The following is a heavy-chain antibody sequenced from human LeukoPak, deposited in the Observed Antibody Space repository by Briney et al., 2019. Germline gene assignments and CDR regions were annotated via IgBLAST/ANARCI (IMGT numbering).Heavy chain of an antibody. Sequence: SETLSLTCAVYGGSFSGYYWSWIRQPPGKGLEWIGEINHSGSTNYNPSLKSRVTISGDTSKNQFSLKLSSVTAADTAVYYCARGRTYYYDSSGYYGSDYWGQGTLVTVSS. CDR2: INHSGST. D-gene: IGHD3-22*01. V-gene: IGHV4-34*01. CDR1: GGSFSGYY. CDR3: ARGRTYYYDSSGYYGSDY. J-gene: IGHJ4*02.